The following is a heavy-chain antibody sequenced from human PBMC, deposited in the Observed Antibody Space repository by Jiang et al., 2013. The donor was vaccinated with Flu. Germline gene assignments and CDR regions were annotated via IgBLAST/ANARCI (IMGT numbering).Heavy chain of an antibody. CDR1: GGSFSGNY. D-gene: IGHD3-10*01. J-gene: IGHJ4*02. CDR2: INHSGST. Sequence: LLKPSETLSLTCAVYGGSFSGNYWSWIRQPPGKGLEWIGEINHSGSTNYNPSLKSRVTISVDTSKNQFSLKLSSVTAADTAVYYCARGHLLRYWGQGTLVTVSS. V-gene: IGHV4-34*01. CDR3: ARGHLLRY.